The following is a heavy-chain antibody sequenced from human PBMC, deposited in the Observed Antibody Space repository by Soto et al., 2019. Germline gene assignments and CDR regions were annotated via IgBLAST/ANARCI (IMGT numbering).Heavy chain of an antibody. CDR2: INHSGST. D-gene: IGHD6-19*01. J-gene: IGHJ4*02. CDR3: SREETNSSRSYQFVY. V-gene: IGHV4-34*01. Sequence: SETLSLACAVYGGSFSGYYWSWIRQPPGKGLERIGEINHSGSTNYNPSLKSRVTISVDTSKNQFSLKLSSVTAADTAVYYCSREETNSSRSYQFVYWGQGTLVTVSS. CDR1: GGSFSGYY.